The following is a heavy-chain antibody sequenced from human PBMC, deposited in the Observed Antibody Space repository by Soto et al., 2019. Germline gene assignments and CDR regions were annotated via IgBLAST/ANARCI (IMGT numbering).Heavy chain of an antibody. CDR1: GFTFSSYG. CDR3: AKDAPYYYDSSGYYGPFDY. CDR2: ISYDGGNK. D-gene: IGHD3-22*01. J-gene: IGHJ4*02. Sequence: SLRLSCADSGFTFSSYGIHWVRQAPGKGLEWVALISYDGGNKYYADSVKGRFTISRDNSKNTLYLQMNSLRDEDTAVYYCAKDAPYYYDSSGYYGPFDYWGQGTLVTVSS. V-gene: IGHV3-30*18.